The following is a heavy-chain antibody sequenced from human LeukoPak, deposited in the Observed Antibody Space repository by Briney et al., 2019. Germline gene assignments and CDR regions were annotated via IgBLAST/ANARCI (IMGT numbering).Heavy chain of an antibody. CDR2: IYVGDNP. CDR3: ARVRPWVFDY. CDR1: GLTVSSSY. V-gene: IGHV3-53*04. J-gene: IGHJ4*02. Sequence: PGGSLRLSCAASGLTVSSSYMSWVRQAPRKGLEWVSIIYVGDNPHYADSVKGRFTISRHNSKNTLYLQMNSLRAEDTAVYYCARVRPWVFDYWGQGTLVTVSS.